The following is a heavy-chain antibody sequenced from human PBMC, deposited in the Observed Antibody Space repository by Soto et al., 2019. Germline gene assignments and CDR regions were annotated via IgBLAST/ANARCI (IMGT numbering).Heavy chain of an antibody. V-gene: IGHV5-10-1*01. D-gene: IGHD2-15*01. CDR3: ARVRWQTNYYYYGMDV. CDR1: GYSFTSYW. CDR2: IDPSDSYT. Sequence: PAESLKISCNGSGYSFTSYWISWVRQMPGKGLEWMGRIDPSDSYTNYSPSFQGHVTISADKSISTAYLQWSSLKASDTAMYYCARVRWQTNYYYYGMDVWGQGTTVTVSS. J-gene: IGHJ6*02.